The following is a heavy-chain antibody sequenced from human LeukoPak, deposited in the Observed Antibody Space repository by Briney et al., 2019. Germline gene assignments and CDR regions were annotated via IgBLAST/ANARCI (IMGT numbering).Heavy chain of an antibody. V-gene: IGHV4-30-4*08. Sequence: SETLSLTCTVSGGSISSYYWSWIRQPPGKGLEWIGYIYYSGSTYYNPSLKSRVTISVDTSKNQFSLKLSSVTAADTAVYYCAREVTGGAAGTRPILDYWGQGTLVTVSS. CDR2: IYYSGST. J-gene: IGHJ4*02. CDR1: GGSISSYY. D-gene: IGHD6-13*01. CDR3: AREVTGGAAGTRPILDY.